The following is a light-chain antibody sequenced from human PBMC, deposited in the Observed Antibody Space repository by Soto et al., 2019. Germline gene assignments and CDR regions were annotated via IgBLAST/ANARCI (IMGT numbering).Light chain of an antibody. Sequence: QSVLTQPASVSGSPGQSITISCTGTSSDIGNYDFVSWYQQVPGTAPKAMIYEVSSRPSGVSNRFSGSKSGHTASLTISGLQAEDEADYYCCSYAGIYTMFVFGTGTKLTVL. CDR1: SSDIGNYDF. V-gene: IGLV2-14*01. CDR2: EVS. CDR3: CSYAGIYTMFV. J-gene: IGLJ1*01.